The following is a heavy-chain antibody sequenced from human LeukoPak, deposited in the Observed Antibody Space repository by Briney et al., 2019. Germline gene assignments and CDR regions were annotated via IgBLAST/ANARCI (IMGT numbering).Heavy chain of an antibody. CDR3: ARAYGSGSDNDY. V-gene: IGHV4-30-4*07. D-gene: IGHD3-10*01. J-gene: IGHJ4*02. Sequence: SQTLSLTCAVSGGSISSGGYSWSWIRQPPGKGLEWIVYIYYSGSTYYNPSLKSRITISVDTSKNQFSLKLSSVTAADTAVYYCARAYGSGSDNDYWGQGTLVTVSS. CDR2: IYYSGST. CDR1: GGSISSGGYS.